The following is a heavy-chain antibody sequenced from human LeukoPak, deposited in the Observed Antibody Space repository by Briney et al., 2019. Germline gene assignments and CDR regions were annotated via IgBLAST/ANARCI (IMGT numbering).Heavy chain of an antibody. V-gene: IGHV3-7*01. D-gene: IGHD6-6*01. CDR2: IKQDGSEK. J-gene: IGHJ4*02. CDR1: GFTFSNYW. Sequence: GGSLRLSCAASGFTFSNYWMSWVRQAPGKGLEWVANIKQDGSEKDYVDFMKGRFTISRDNTKNSVYLQVNSLRAEDTAVYHCARIGYRSSSLDYWGQGTLVTVSS. CDR3: ARIGYRSSSLDY.